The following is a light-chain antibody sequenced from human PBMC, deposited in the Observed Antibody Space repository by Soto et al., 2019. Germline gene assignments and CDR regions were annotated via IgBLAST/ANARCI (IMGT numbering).Light chain of an antibody. CDR3: QQYNNWPPIT. CDR1: HYISTK. CDR2: GVS. J-gene: IGKJ5*01. V-gene: IGKV3D-15*01. Sequence: ETMMTQSPATLSVSPGERVTLSCRASHYISTKLAWYQQKPGQSPRLVISGVSKRATGIPARFSGSGSGTEFNLTISSLQSEDLGVYYCQQYNNWPPITFGQGTRLEIK.